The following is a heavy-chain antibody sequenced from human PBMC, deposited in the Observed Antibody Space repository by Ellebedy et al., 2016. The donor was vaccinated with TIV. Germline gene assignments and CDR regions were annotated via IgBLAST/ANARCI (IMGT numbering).Heavy chain of an antibody. Sequence: GESLKISCQGSGYSFTGHWIGWVRQRPGKGLEWMGIIYPGDSETRYSPSFQGQVTISADKSISTAYRQWSSLKASDTAIYYWARREVRGADYGMDVWGQGTTVTVSS. CDR2: IYPGDSET. V-gene: IGHV5-51*01. CDR3: ARREVRGADYGMDV. J-gene: IGHJ6*02. CDR1: GYSFTGHW. D-gene: IGHD3-10*01.